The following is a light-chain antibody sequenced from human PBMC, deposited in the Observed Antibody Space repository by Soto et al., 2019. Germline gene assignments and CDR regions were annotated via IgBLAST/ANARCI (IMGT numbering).Light chain of an antibody. Sequence: QSVLTQPPSASGTPGQRVTISCSGSGSSIGTNTVNWYRQLPGTAPKLLIYDNDQRPSGVTDRFSASKSGTSSSLAISGLHAEDEADYCCAAWDGSLNTVLFGGGTKLTVL. J-gene: IGLJ2*01. CDR3: AAWDGSLNTVL. CDR1: GSSIGTNT. V-gene: IGLV1-44*01. CDR2: DND.